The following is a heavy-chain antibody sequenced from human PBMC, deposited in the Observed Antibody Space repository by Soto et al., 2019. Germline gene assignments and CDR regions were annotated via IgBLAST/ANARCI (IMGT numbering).Heavy chain of an antibody. V-gene: IGHV3-9*01. CDR3: AKDLRSSSWYSISFFDY. CDR1: GFTFNDYS. Sequence: LRLSCAAAGFTFNDYSMHWVRQAPGKGLEWVSGISWNSGSRGYADSVKGRFTISRDNAKNSLYLQMNSLKPEDTALYYCAKDLRSSSWYSISFFDYWGQGALVTVSS. J-gene: IGHJ4*02. CDR2: ISWNSGSR. D-gene: IGHD6-13*01.